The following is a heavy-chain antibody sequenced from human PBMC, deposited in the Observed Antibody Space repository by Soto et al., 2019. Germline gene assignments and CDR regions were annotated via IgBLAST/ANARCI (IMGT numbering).Heavy chain of an antibody. D-gene: IGHD3-16*01. CDR1: GFSFSDYS. CDR3: ARDRRAKDHHYGFFYYYGMDA. CDR2: ISLTNITM. V-gene: IGHV3-48*02. Sequence: GSLRLPCVGSGFSFSDYSMSWVRPAPGKGLEWLSYISLTNITMYYSASVKGRFTIYRDNAKNSVNLQMNSLRDEDTAVSYCARDRRAKDHHYGFFYYYGMDAWGQGTTVTVSS. J-gene: IGHJ6*02.